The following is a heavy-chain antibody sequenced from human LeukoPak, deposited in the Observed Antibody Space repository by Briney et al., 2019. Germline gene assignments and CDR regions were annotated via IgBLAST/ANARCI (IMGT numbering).Heavy chain of an antibody. CDR2: IIPIFGTA. Sequence: ASVKVSCKASGGTFSSYAISWVRQAPGQGLEWMGGIIPIFGTANYAQKFQGRVTITADESTSTAYMELSSLRSEDTAVYYCAKDGDCSGGSCYDYWGPGTLVTVSS. J-gene: IGHJ4*02. CDR3: AKDGDCSGGSCYDY. D-gene: IGHD2-15*01. CDR1: GGTFSSYA. V-gene: IGHV1-69*13.